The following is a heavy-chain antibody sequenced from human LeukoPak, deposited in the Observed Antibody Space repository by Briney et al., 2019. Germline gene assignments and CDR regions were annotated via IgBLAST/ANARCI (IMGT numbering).Heavy chain of an antibody. CDR2: ISYDGSNK. CDR1: GFTFSSYA. Sequence: GGSLRLSCAASGFTFSSYAMHWVRQAPGKGLEWVAVISYDGSNKYYADSVKGRFTISRDNSKNTLYLQMNSLRAEDTAVYYCAREGKEHCSSTSCYAGHLGYWGQGTLVNVSS. D-gene: IGHD2-2*01. CDR3: AREGKEHCSSTSCYAGHLGY. J-gene: IGHJ4*02. V-gene: IGHV3-30*01.